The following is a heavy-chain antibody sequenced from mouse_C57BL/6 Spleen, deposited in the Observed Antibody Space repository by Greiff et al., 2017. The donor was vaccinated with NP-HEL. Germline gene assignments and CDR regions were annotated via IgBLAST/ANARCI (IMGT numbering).Heavy chain of an antibody. CDR2: IRSKSNNYAT. CDR3: VNREFAY. J-gene: IGHJ3*01. Sequence: DVKLVESGGGLVQPKGSLKLSCAASGFSFNTYAMNWVRQAPGKGLEWVARIRSKSNNYATYYADSVKDRFTISRDDSESMLYLQMNNLKTEDTAMYYCVNREFAYWGQGTLVTVSA. CDR1: GFSFNTYA. V-gene: IGHV10-1*01.